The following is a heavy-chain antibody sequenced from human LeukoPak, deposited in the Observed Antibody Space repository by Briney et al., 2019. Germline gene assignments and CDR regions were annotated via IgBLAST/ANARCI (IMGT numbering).Heavy chain of an antibody. D-gene: IGHD6-19*01. CDR1: GGSISSSSYY. Sequence: SETLSLTCTVSGGSISSSSYYWGWIRQPPEKGLEWIGSIYYSGSTYYNPSLKSRVTISVDTSKSLFSLKLSSVTAADTAVYYCARGINGAKWLVPYYFDYWGHGTLVTVSS. CDR3: ARGINGAKWLVPYYFDY. J-gene: IGHJ4*01. CDR2: IYYSGST. V-gene: IGHV4-39*02.